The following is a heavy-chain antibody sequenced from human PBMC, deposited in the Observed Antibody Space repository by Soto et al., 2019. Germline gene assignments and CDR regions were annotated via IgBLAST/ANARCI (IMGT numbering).Heavy chain of an antibody. Sequence: GASVKVSCKASGYTFTSYGISWVRQAPGQGLEWMGWISAYNGNTNYAQKLQGRVTMTTDTSTSTAYMELRSLRSDDTAVYYCARDRWSWAYCGGDCYLSYFDYWGQGTLVTVSS. CDR3: ARDRWSWAYCGGDCYLSYFDY. V-gene: IGHV1-18*04. D-gene: IGHD2-21*02. J-gene: IGHJ4*02. CDR2: ISAYNGNT. CDR1: GYTFTSYG.